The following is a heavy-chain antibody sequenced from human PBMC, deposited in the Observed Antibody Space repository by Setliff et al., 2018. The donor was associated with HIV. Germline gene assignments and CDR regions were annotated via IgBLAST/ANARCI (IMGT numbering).Heavy chain of an antibody. CDR1: GGSFSGYY. V-gene: IGHV4-34*01. Sequence: SETLSLTCAVYGGSFSGYYWSWIRQPPGKGLEWIGEINHSGSTNYNPSLWSRVTISLDASRNQFSLELISVTAADTAVYYCAGGPGTTSIDYWAQGTLVTVSS. CDR3: AGGPGTTSIDY. J-gene: IGHJ4*02. CDR2: INHSGST. D-gene: IGHD1-26*01.